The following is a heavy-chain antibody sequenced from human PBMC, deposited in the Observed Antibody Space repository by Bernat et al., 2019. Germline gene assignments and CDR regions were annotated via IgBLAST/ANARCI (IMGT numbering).Heavy chain of an antibody. CDR1: GYTFTGYY. Sequence: QVQLVQSGAEVKKPGASVKVSCKASGYTFTGYYMHWVRQAPGQGLEWMGWINPNSGGTNYAQKFQGWVTMTRDTTISTAYLELSRLRSDDTAVYYCARDLSRYYELWSGPDYGMDVWSKGTTVTVSS. CDR3: ARDLSRYYELWSGPDYGMDV. CDR2: INPNSGGT. V-gene: IGHV1-2*04. D-gene: IGHD3-3*01. J-gene: IGHJ6*04.